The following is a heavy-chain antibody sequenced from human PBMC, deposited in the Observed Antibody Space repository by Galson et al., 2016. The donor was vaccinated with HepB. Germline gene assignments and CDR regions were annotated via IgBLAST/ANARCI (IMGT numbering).Heavy chain of an antibody. CDR3: AKDIPITVTTFVGFDY. Sequence: SLRLSCAASGFKFSSYTMSWVRQAPGKGLEWLSSIGSKSDYKYSADSLEGRFTISRDNAKNSLYLQMNSLRAEDTAVFYCAKDIPITVTTFVGFDYWGQGTLVTVSS. CDR2: IGSKSDYK. J-gene: IGHJ4*02. D-gene: IGHD4-17*01. CDR1: GFKFSSYT. V-gene: IGHV3-21*04.